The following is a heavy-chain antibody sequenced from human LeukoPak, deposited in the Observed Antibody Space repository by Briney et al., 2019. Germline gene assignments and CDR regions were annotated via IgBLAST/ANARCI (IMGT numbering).Heavy chain of an antibody. CDR2: IIPIFGIA. V-gene: IGHV1-69*01. CDR3: ASPYSSGWLDAFDI. J-gene: IGHJ3*02. CDR1: GGTFSGYI. D-gene: IGHD6-19*01. Sequence: SVKVSCKASGGTFSGYIISWVRQAPGQGPEWMGGIIPIFGIANTTQRLQGRVTLTADESTSTAYMELSSLRSEDTAVYYCASPYSSGWLDAFDIWGQGTMVTVSS.